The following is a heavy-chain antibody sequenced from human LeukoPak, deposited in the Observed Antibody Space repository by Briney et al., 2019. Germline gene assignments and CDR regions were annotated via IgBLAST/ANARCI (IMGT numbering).Heavy chain of an antibody. CDR2: MNPNSGNT. Sequence: ASVKVSCKASGYTFTSYDINWVRQATGQGLEWMGWMNPNSGNTGYAQKFQGRVTMTRNTSISTAYTELSSLRSEDTAVYYCARGSWELPGFADYWGQGTLVTVSS. D-gene: IGHD1-26*01. V-gene: IGHV1-8*01. J-gene: IGHJ4*02. CDR3: ARGSWELPGFADY. CDR1: GYTFTSYD.